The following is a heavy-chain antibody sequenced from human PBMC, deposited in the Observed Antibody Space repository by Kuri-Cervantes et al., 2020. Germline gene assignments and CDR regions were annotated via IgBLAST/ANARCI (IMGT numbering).Heavy chain of an antibody. CDR2: ISYSGNT. D-gene: IGHD1-26*01. J-gene: IGHJ1*01. CDR3: ARGGASGDHGYIRH. V-gene: IGHV4-61*01. CDR1: GYSISNDYH. Sequence: SETLSLTCTVSGYSISNDYHWGWIRQPPGKGLEWIGYISYSGNTNYNPSLKSRVTMSVDTSKNQFSLKVSSVTTADTAVYFCARGGASGDHGYIRHWGQGALVTVSS.